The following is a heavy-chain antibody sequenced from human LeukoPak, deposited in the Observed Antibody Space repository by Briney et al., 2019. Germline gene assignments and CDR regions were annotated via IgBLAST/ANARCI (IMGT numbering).Heavy chain of an antibody. V-gene: IGHV4-59*01. CDR2: IYYSGST. D-gene: IGHD3-9*01. CDR1: GGSISSYY. J-gene: IGHJ4*02. CDR3: ARVGYFDWLFFDY. Sequence: SETLSLTCTVSGGSISSYYWSWIRQPPGKGLEWIGYIYYSGSTNYNPSLKSRVTISVDTSKNQFSLKLSSVTAADTAVYYCARVGYFDWLFFDYWGQGTLVTVPS.